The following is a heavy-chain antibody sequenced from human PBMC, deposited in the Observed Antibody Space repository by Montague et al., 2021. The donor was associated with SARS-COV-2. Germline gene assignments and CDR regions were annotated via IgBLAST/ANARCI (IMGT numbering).Heavy chain of an antibody. CDR1: GGSISSYY. Sequence: SETLSLTCTVSGGSISSYYWGWIRQPPGKGLEWIGYIYYSGSTNYNPSLKSRVTISVDTSKNQFSLKLSSVTAADTAVYYCARALYCSGGSCYPNWFDPWGQGTLVTVSS. D-gene: IGHD2-15*01. V-gene: IGHV4-59*01. CDR3: ARALYCSGGSCYPNWFDP. CDR2: IYYSGST. J-gene: IGHJ5*02.